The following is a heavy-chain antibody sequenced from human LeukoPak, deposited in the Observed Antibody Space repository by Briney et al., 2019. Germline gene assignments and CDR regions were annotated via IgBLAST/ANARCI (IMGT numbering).Heavy chain of an antibody. V-gene: IGHV4-31*03. CDR3: ARGYCNGATCYGFDY. D-gene: IGHD2-15*01. CDR2: IYYGGST. CDR1: GGSINSGDYY. J-gene: IGHJ4*02. Sequence: PSQTLSLTCTVSGGSINSGDYYWSWIRQHPGKGLEWMGHIYYGGSTFYNPYLKSRLTISVDNSKNQFSLKLSSVTAADTAVYYCARGYCNGATCYGFDYWGQGTLATVSS.